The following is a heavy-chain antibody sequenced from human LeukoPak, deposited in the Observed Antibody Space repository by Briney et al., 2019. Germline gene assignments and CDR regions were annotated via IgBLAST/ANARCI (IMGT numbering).Heavy chain of an antibody. J-gene: IGHJ3*01. Sequence: GGSLRLSCAASGFTFDDYAMHWVRQAPGKGLEWVSGISWNSGSIGYADSVKGRFTISRDNAKNTLYLQMNSLRAEDTAVYYCAKEIYGDYGFDFWGQGTMVTVSS. CDR3: AKEIYGDYGFDF. V-gene: IGHV3-9*01. D-gene: IGHD4-17*01. CDR2: ISWNSGSI. CDR1: GFTFDDYA.